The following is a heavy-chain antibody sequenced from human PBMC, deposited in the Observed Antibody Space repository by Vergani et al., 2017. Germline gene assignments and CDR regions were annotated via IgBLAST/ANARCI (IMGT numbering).Heavy chain of an antibody. J-gene: IGHJ4*02. CDR1: GGTFSSYA. CDR3: ARVGAYYYASSGPGYYFDY. V-gene: IGHV1-69*01. D-gene: IGHD3-22*01. Sequence: QVQLVQSGAEVKKPGSSVKVSCKASGGTFSSYAISWVRQAPGQGLEWMGGIIPIFGTANYAQKFQGRVTITADESTSTAYMELSSLRSEDTAVYYCARVGAYYYASSGPGYYFDYWGQGTLVTVSS. CDR2: IIPIFGTA.